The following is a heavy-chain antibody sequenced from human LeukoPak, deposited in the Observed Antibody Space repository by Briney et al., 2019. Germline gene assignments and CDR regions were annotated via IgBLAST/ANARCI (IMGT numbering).Heavy chain of an antibody. CDR1: GYTFTGYY. Sequence: EASVKVSCKTSGYTFTGYYMHWVRQAPGQGLEWMGWINPNSGGTNYAQKFQGRVTMTRDTSISTAYMELSRLRSDDTALYYCARGVAGTYYYYYMDVWGKGTTVTVSS. D-gene: IGHD6-19*01. CDR3: ARGVAGTYYYYYMDV. J-gene: IGHJ6*03. CDR2: INPNSGGT. V-gene: IGHV1-2*02.